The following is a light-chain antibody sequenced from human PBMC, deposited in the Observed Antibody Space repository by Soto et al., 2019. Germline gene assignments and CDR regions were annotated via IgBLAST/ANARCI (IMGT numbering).Light chain of an antibody. CDR2: DAS. CDR1: QSVSSY. J-gene: IGKJ2*01. CDR3: QQRNNWLMYS. V-gene: IGKV3-11*01. Sequence: EIVLTQSPATLSLSPGERATLSCRASQSVSSYLAWYQQKPGQAPRLLIYDASNMATGIPARFSGSGSGTDFTLTISSLEPADFAVYYCQQRNNWLMYSFGQGTKLEIK.